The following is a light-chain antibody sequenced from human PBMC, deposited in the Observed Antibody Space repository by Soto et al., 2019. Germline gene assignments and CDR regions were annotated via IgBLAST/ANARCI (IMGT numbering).Light chain of an antibody. CDR3: LQDYNYPQT. Sequence: IQMTQCPSTLSGSVGDRVTITCRASQTISSWLAWYQQKPGKAPKLLIYAASSLQSGVPSRFSGSGSGTDFTLTISSLQPEAFATYYCLQDYNYPQTFGQGTKVDIK. V-gene: IGKV1-6*01. CDR1: QTISSW. CDR2: AAS. J-gene: IGKJ1*01.